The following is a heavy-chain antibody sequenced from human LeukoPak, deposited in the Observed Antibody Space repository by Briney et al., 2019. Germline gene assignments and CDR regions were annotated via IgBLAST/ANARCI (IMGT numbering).Heavy chain of an antibody. CDR1: GGSISSGGYY. Sequence: SETLSLTRTVSGGSISSGGYYWGWIQQPPGKGLEWIGYIYYSGNTNYNPSLKGRVTISVDTSNNQFSLKLSSVTAADTAVYYCARDKRGSYADYWGQGTLVTVSS. J-gene: IGHJ4*02. D-gene: IGHD1-26*01. CDR2: IYYSGNT. CDR3: ARDKRGSYADY. V-gene: IGHV4-61*08.